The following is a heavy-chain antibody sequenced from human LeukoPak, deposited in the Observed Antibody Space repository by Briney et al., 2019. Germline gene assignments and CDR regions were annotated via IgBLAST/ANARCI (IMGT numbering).Heavy chain of an antibody. CDR2: ISAYNGNT. CDR3: ARDGSVVVAGNYYYYYGMDV. J-gene: IGHJ6*02. V-gene: IGHV1-18*01. Sequence: ASVTVSCKASGYTFTNYAINWVRQAPGQGLEWMGWISAYNGNTNYAQKLQGRVTMTTDTSTSTAYMELRSLRSDDTAVYYCARDGSVVVAGNYYYYYGMDVWGQGTTVTVSS. CDR1: GYTFTNYA. D-gene: IGHD2-15*01.